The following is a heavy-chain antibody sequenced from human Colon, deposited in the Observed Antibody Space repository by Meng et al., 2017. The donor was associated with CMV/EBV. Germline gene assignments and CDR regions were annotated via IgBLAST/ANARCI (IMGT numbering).Heavy chain of an antibody. CDR2: ISSSSYI. D-gene: IGHD3-3*01. Sequence: GESLKISCAASGFTFSSYSMNWVRQAPGKGLEWVSSISSSSYIYYADSVKGRFTISRDNAKNSLYLQMNSLRAEDTAVYYCARDSFGSYGMDVWGQGTTVTVSS. V-gene: IGHV3-21*01. CDR1: GFTFSSYS. J-gene: IGHJ6*02. CDR3: ARDSFGSYGMDV.